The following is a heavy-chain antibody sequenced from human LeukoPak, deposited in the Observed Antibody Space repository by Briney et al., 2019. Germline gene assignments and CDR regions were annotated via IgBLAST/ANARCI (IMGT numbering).Heavy chain of an antibody. CDR1: GFTFSSYA. D-gene: IGHD2-2*01. CDR2: ISGSGRGGST. CDR3: AKDRGTSSGYFDY. J-gene: IGHJ4*02. V-gene: IGHV3-23*01. Sequence: PGGSLRLSCAASGFTFSSYAMSWVRQAPGKGLEWVSDISGSGRGGSTHYADSVKGRFTISRDNSKNTLYLQMNSLGAEDTAVYYCAKDRGTSSGYFDYWGQGTLVTVSS.